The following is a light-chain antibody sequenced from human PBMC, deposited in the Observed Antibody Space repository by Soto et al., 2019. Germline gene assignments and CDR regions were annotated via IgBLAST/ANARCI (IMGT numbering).Light chain of an antibody. CDR2: DAS. CDR3: QQYDNLRVT. CDR1: QDISNY. Sequence: DIQMTQSPSSLSASVGDRVTITCQASQDISNYLNWYQQKPGKAPKLLIYDASNLETRVPSRFSGGGSGTDFTFTISSLQPEDIATYYCQQYDNLRVTFGPGTKVDIK. V-gene: IGKV1-33*01. J-gene: IGKJ3*01.